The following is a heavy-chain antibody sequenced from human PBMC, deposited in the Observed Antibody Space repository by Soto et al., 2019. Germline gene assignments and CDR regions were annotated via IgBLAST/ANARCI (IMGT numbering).Heavy chain of an antibody. V-gene: IGHV1-3*01. CDR3: ARDRASGWYYLDY. Sequence: ASVKVSCKTSGYTFNYNAVHWVRQAPGQRLEWVGWVTPGNGHTKYSEKFQDRVTITGDTSASTVYMEVRSLRSEDTAVYYCARDRASGWYYLDYWGQGTLVTVSS. D-gene: IGHD6-19*01. CDR2: VTPGNGHT. CDR1: GYTFNYNA. J-gene: IGHJ4*02.